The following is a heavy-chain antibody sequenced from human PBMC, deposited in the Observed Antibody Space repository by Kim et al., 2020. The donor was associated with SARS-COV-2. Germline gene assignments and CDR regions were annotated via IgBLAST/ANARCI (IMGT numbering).Heavy chain of an antibody. V-gene: IGHV3-23*01. CDR2: IGPGRDT. D-gene: IGHD4-17*01. CDR3: AKYTVEIPPDY. Sequence: GGSLRLSCAASGFTFNRYALSWVRQAPGKGLEWVSGIGPGRDTHYVDSVKGRFTISRDNSRNTLSLQMNSLRVEDTAVYYCAKYTVEIPPDYGGQGALVTAAS. CDR1: GFTFNRYA. J-gene: IGHJ4*02.